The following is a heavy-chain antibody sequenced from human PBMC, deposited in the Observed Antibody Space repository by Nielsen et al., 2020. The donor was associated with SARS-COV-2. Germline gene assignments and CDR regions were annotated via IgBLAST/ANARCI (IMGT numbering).Heavy chain of an antibody. Sequence: ETLSLTCTVSGFSLSNARMGVSWIRQPPGKALEWLAHIFSNDEKSYSTSLKSRLTISKDTSKSQVVLTMTNMDPVDTATYYCARTSSYYYDSSGSRKVDAFDIWGQGTMVTVSS. CDR1: GFSLSNARMG. CDR2: IFSNDEK. D-gene: IGHD3-22*01. V-gene: IGHV2-26*01. CDR3: ARTSSYYYDSSGSRKVDAFDI. J-gene: IGHJ3*02.